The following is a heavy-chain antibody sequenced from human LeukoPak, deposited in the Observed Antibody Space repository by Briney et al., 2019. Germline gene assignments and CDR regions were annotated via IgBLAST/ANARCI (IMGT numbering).Heavy chain of an antibody. D-gene: IGHD7-27*01. J-gene: IGHJ4*02. V-gene: IGHV3-74*01. CDR1: GFKFSNPW. CDR2: INNDGSDT. CDR3: ARNNWGIDE. Sequence: GGSLRLSCAASGFKFSNPWMHWIRQSPGKGLVWVARINNDGSDTSHADSVEGRFAISRGNAANTLYLQMNSLRVEDTAMYFCARNNWGIDEWGQGTLVTVSS.